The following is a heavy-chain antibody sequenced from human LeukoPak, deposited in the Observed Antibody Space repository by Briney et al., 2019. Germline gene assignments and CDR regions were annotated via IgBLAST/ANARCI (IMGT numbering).Heavy chain of an antibody. D-gene: IGHD6-13*01. Sequence: SETLSLTCAVSGGSISSSNWWSWVRQPPGKGLEWIGYIYYSGSTNYNPSLKSRVTISVDTSKNQFSLKLSSVTAADTAVYYCARHIAAAGDFDYWGQGTLVTVSS. J-gene: IGHJ4*02. CDR1: GGSISSSNW. CDR2: IYYSGST. CDR3: ARHIAAAGDFDY. V-gene: IGHV4-4*02.